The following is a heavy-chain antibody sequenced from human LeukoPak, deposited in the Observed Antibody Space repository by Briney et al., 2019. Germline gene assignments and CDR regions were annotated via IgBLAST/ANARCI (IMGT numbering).Heavy chain of an antibody. V-gene: IGHV3-30*02. Sequence: GGSLRLSCAASGFTFSDYYMSWIRQAPGKGLEWVTFIRYDGNNKYYADSVKGRFTISRDNSKNTLYLQMNSLRPEDTAVYYCASAITGTWGQGTLVTVSS. J-gene: IGHJ5*02. CDR2: IRYDGNNK. CDR1: GFTFSDYY. CDR3: ASAITGT. D-gene: IGHD1-20*01.